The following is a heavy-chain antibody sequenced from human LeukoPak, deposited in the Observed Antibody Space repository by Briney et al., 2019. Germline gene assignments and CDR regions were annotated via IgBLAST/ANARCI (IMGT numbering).Heavy chain of an antibody. J-gene: IGHJ4*02. CDR1: GFTFSSYA. Sequence: PGGSLRLSCAASGFTFSSYAMSWVRQAPGKGLEWVSAISGSGGSTYYADSVKGRFTISRDNSKNTLYLQINSLRAEDTAVYYCAKSVGIAAAGTPGDYWGQGTLVTVSS. V-gene: IGHV3-23*01. CDR3: AKSVGIAAAGTPGDY. CDR2: ISGSGGST. D-gene: IGHD6-13*01.